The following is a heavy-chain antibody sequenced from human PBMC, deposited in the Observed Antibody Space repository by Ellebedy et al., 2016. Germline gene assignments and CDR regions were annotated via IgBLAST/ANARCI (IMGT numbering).Heavy chain of an antibody. CDR1: GYTFTSYG. CDR3: ARNPYYYDSSGYYGGLNWFDP. CDR2: ISAYNDNT. D-gene: IGHD3-22*01. J-gene: IGHJ5*02. V-gene: IGHV1-18*04. Sequence: ASVQVSCXASGYTFTSYGISWVRQAPGQGLEWMGWISAYNDNTNYAQKLQGRVTMTTDTSTSTAYMELRSLRSDDTAVYYCARNPYYYDSSGYYGGLNWFDPWGQGTLVTVSS.